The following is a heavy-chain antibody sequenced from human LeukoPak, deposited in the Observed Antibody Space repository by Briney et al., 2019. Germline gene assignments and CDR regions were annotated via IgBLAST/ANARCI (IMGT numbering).Heavy chain of an antibody. Sequence: PSETLSLTCTVSGGSISSYYWSWIRQPPGKGLEWIGYIYYSGSTNYNPSLKSRVTISVDTSKNQISLKLSSVTAADTAVYYCAREGRDGSDYWGQGTLVTVSS. CDR1: GGSISSYY. V-gene: IGHV4-59*01. J-gene: IGHJ4*02. D-gene: IGHD5-24*01. CDR2: IYYSGST. CDR3: AREGRDGSDY.